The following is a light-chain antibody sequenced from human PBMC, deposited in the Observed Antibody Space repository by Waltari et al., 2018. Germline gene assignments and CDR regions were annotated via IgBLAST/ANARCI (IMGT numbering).Light chain of an antibody. CDR3: QQYYSHPPT. CDR2: AAS. CDR1: QGISSY. V-gene: IGKV1-8*01. Sequence: AIRITQSPSSLSASTGDRVTITCRARQGISSYLSWYQHKPGKAPKFLIYAASTLQSGFPSRFSGSGSGTDFTLTISCLQSEDFASYYCQQYYSHPPTFGQGTKVENK. J-gene: IGKJ1*01.